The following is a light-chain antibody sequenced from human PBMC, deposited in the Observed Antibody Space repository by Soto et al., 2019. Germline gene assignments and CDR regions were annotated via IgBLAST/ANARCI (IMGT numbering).Light chain of an antibody. CDR3: QQSYSTPGALT. CDR2: DAS. Sequence: DIQMTQSPSTLSASVGDRVTISCRASQTISNWLAWYQPKPGKAPKLLIYDASSLESGVPSRFSGSGSGTEFTLTISSLEPEDFGTYFCQQSYSTPGALTFGGGTKVDIK. J-gene: IGKJ4*01. CDR1: QTISNW. V-gene: IGKV1-5*01.